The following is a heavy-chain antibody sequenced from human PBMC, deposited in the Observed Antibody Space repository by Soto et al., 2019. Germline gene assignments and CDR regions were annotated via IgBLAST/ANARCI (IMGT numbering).Heavy chain of an antibody. D-gene: IGHD3-22*01. J-gene: IGHJ3*02. CDR3: TGPSSCYYHDAFDI. CDR1: GGSFPSDT. CDR2: IVPVFGTP. V-gene: IGHV1-69*01. Sequence: QVQLMQSGAEVKKPGSSVKVSCKASGGSFPSDTISWVRQAPGQGLEWLGGIVPVFGTPNHVQKFQGRVTISAGGSTNTAYMELTSRRPEDTAVYYCTGPSSCYYHDAFDIWGRGTVVTVSS.